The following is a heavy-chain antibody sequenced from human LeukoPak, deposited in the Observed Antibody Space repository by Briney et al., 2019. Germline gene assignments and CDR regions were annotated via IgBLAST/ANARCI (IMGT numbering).Heavy chain of an antibody. Sequence: PSETLSLTCTVSGGSISSGGYYWSWIRQPPGKGLEWIGYIYHSGGTYYNPSLKSRVTISVDRSKNQFSLKLSSVTAADTAVYYCAREEVGYCSSTSCYTGYFDYWGQGTLVTVSS. CDR2: IYHSGGT. D-gene: IGHD2-2*02. V-gene: IGHV4-30-2*01. J-gene: IGHJ4*02. CDR1: GGSISSGGYY. CDR3: AREEVGYCSSTSCYTGYFDY.